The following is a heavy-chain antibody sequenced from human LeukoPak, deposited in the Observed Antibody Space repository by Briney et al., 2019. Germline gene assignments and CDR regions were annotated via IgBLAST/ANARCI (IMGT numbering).Heavy chain of an antibody. CDR2: ISGSGAST. Sequence: PGGSLRLSCAASGFTFSDHYMDWVRQAPGKGLEWVSGISGSGASTYYADSAKGRFTISRDNSKNKLYLQMNSLRAEDTAVYYCAKSVRYSSNLYDYWGQGTLVTVSS. CDR1: GFTFSDHY. V-gene: IGHV3-23*01. J-gene: IGHJ4*02. D-gene: IGHD6-13*01. CDR3: AKSVRYSSNLYDY.